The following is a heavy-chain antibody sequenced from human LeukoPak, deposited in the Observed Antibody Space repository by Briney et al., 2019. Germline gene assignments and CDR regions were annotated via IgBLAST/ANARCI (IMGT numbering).Heavy chain of an antibody. CDR1: GFTFSSYA. J-gene: IGHJ4*02. D-gene: IGHD6-13*01. CDR3: AREHGLSSSWYY. V-gene: IGHV3-30-3*01. Sequence: PGGSLRLSCAASGFTFSSYAMHWVRQAPGKGLEWVAVISYDGSNKYYAGSVKGRFTISRDNAKNSLYLQMNSLRVEDTAVYYCAREHGLSSSWYYWGQGTLVTVSS. CDR2: ISYDGSNK.